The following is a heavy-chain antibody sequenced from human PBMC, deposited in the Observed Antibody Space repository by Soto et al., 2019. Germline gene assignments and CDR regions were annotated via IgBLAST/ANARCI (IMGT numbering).Heavy chain of an antibody. D-gene: IGHD3-10*01. CDR1: GYIFTTYS. V-gene: IGHV1-46*01. J-gene: IGHJ4*02. CDR3: ARVRSSGRELDY. CDR2: VDPRDGST. Sequence: QVQLVQSGAEMKRPGASVILSCKASGYIFTTYSIHWVRQTAGQGLEWMAKVDPRDGSTGYAQKFRGRVSMAWDTSTGTVSMEVSSLTSYDPATYYCARVRSSGRELDYWGQGTQVTVSS.